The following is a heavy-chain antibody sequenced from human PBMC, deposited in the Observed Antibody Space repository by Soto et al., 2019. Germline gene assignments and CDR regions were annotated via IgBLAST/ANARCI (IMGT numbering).Heavy chain of an antibody. CDR1: GFTFNTYA. V-gene: IGHV3-23*01. CDR2: ISRVDDST. J-gene: IGHJ4*02. D-gene: IGHD3-10*01. CDR3: VVGGGGEQFGSYFDF. Sequence: PGGSLRLSCAASGFTFNTYAMNWVRQAPGKGLEWVSAISRVDDSTYYADSVKGRFTISRDNSQNTLYLQMNSLRAEDTALYYCVVGGGGEQFGSYFDFRGQGTPGTVPS.